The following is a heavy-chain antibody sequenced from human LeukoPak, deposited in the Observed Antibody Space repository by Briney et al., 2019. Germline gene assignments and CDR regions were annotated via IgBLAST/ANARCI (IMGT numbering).Heavy chain of an antibody. CDR3: VSLKVSTVRDSFDL. J-gene: IGHJ3*01. CDR1: GFTFSSDA. Sequence: GGSLRLSCAASGFTFSSDAMSWVRQAPGKGLQWVSTISGSGHSTYYADSVRGRFTVSRDNAKSSLYLQMNRMRGDDTAVYYCVSLKVSTVRDSFDLWGRGTMVTVSS. CDR2: ISGSGHST. D-gene: IGHD3-10*01. V-gene: IGHV3-23*01.